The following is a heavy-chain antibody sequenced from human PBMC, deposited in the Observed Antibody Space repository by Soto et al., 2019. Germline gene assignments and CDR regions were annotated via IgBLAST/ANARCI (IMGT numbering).Heavy chain of an antibody. Sequence: QVQLQESGPGLVKPSGTLSLTCAVSGGSISSSNWWSCVRPPPCQGREGMGEIYHSGSTNYNPTLKSRFTISVDKSKNQFSLKLSSVTAADTAVYYCARDGTYYYDSSGYYAEYFQHWGQGTLVTVSS. CDR3: ARDGTYYYDSSGYYAEYFQH. CDR2: IYHSGST. D-gene: IGHD3-22*01. CDR1: GGSISSSNW. J-gene: IGHJ1*01. V-gene: IGHV4-4*02.